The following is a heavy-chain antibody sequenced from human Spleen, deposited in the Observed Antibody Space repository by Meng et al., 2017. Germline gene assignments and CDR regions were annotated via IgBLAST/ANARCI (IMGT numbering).Heavy chain of an antibody. CDR2: INPNAST. CDR1: GGSFSDYY. V-gene: IGHV4-34*01. J-gene: IGHJ4*02. Sequence: SETLSPTCVVSGGSFSDYYWSWIRQPPGKGLEWIGEINPNASTNYNPSLESRATISVDTSQNNLSLKLSSVTAADSAVYYCAKGPTTMPHDFDYWGQGTLVTVSS. D-gene: IGHD4-11*01. CDR3: AKGPTTMPHDFDY.